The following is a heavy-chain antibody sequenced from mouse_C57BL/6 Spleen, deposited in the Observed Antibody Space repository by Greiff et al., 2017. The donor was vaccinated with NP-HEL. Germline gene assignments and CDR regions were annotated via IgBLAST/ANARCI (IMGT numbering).Heavy chain of an antibody. V-gene: IGHV5-16*01. CDR3: AREGDYGCYFDY. CDR2: INYDGSST. D-gene: IGHD2-4*01. Sequence: EVKLMESEGGLVQPGSSMKLSCTASGFTFSDYYMAWVRQVPEKGLEWVANINYDGSSTYYLDSLKSRFILSRDNATNTLYLQMSSLKSEDTATYYCAREGDYGCYFDYWGQGTTLTVSS. J-gene: IGHJ2*01. CDR1: GFTFSDYY.